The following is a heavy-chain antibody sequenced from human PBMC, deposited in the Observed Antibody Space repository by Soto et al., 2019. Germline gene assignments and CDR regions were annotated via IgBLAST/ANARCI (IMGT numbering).Heavy chain of an antibody. J-gene: IGHJ4*02. CDR1: GFSLSTDDVG. V-gene: IGHV2-5*02. CDR3: ARSKYSISSFDY. CDR2: IYWDDDK. D-gene: IGHD6-6*01. Sequence: SCPTRVNPTQTLTLTCTFSGFSLSTDDVGVGWIRQPPVKAVEWLAVIYWDDDKRYTPYLKSRLNITKDTSKKQVLLTMTNMDPVDTATYFCARSKYSISSFDYWGQGDLVTVSS.